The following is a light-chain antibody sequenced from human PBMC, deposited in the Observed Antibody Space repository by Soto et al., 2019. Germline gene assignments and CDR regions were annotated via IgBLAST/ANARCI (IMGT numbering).Light chain of an antibody. CDR1: QTISSW. J-gene: IGKJ1*01. Sequence: DIQLTQSPSTLSASVGDRVTITCRASQTISSWLAWYQQKSGKAPNLLIYETSNLESGVPSRSSGSGSGTEFTLTISRVQPDDFATYYCQYYNDYCWTFGQGTKVEIK. CDR2: ETS. V-gene: IGKV1-5*03. CDR3: QYYNDYCWT.